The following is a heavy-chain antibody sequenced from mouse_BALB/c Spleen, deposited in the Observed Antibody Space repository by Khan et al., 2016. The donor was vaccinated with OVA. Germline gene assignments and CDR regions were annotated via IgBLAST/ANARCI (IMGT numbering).Heavy chain of an antibody. V-gene: IGHV3-2*02. CDR1: GYSITSDYA. CDR2: IRYSGST. Sequence: EVQLQESGPGLVKPSQSLSLTCTVTGYSITSDYAWNWIRQFPGNKLEWMGYIRYSGSTNYNPALTRRISITRDTSKNQFFLQLNSVTTEDTATYYCARDGSRYNYAMDYWGQGTSVTVSS. D-gene: IGHD2-3*01. J-gene: IGHJ4*01. CDR3: ARDGSRYNYAMDY.